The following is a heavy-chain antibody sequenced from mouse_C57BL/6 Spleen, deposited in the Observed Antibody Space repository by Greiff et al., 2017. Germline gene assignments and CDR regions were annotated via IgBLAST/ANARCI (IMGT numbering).Heavy chain of an antibody. Sequence: QVQLKESGPGLVQPSQSLSITCTVSGFSLTSYGVHWVRQSPGKGLEWLGGIWSGGSTDNNAAFISRLSISKDNSKSQVFFKMNSLQADDTAIYYCARTSLVRDYYAMDYWGQGTSVTVSS. CDR1: GFSLTSYG. CDR2: IWSGGST. V-gene: IGHV2-2*01. D-gene: IGHD2-14*01. CDR3: ARTSLVRDYYAMDY. J-gene: IGHJ4*01.